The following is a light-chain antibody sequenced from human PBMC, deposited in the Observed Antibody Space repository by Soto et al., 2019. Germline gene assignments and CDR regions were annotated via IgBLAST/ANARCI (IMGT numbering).Light chain of an antibody. CDR3: QQYGSSIT. CDR2: GAS. V-gene: IGKV3-20*01. J-gene: IGKJ1*01. Sequence: IELTQSPSTLSLSPGERPTLSCRASQSVSSYLAWYQQKPGQAPRLLIYGASSRATGIPDRFSGSGSGTDFTLTINRLEPEDFAVYYCQQYGSSITFGQGTKVDIK. CDR1: QSVSSY.